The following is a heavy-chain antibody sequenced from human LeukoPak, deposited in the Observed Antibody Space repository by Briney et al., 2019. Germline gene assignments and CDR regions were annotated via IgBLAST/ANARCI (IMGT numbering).Heavy chain of an antibody. V-gene: IGHV1-2*02. Sequence: ASVKVSCKASGYTFTGYYMHWVRQAPGQGLEWMGWITPNSGGTNYAQKFQGRVTMTRDTSISTAYLELSRLRADDAAVYYCARRTVGNPADPLGYWGQGALVTVSS. J-gene: IGHJ4*02. D-gene: IGHD1-26*01. CDR2: ITPNSGGT. CDR3: ARRTVGNPADPLGY. CDR1: GYTFTGYY.